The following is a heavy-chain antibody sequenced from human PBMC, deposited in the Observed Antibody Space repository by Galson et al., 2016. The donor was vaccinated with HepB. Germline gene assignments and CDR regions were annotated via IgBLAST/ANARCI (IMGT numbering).Heavy chain of an antibody. D-gene: IGHD3-3*01. CDR1: GDSVNSHNYY. J-gene: IGHJ6*02. CDR3: ARYGGIWSGYFTYYGIDV. CDR2: IHYSGNT. V-gene: IGHV4-39*01. Sequence: SETLSLTCSVSGDSVNSHNYYWGWMRQTPGEGLEWIGSIHYSGNTYSNPSLKSRVTVALDTSKNRFSLKLTSVTAADTAVYFCARYGGIWSGYFTYYGIDVWGQGTSVTVSS.